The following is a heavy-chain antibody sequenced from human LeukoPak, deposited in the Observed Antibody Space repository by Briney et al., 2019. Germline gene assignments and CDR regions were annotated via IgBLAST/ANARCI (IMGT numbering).Heavy chain of an antibody. CDR1: GFALSSYW. CDR3: ARENWYLDY. J-gene: IGHJ4*02. D-gene: IGHD1-1*01. Sequence: GGSLRLSCAASGFALSSYWMHWVRQAPGKGLVWVARINSDGSSTRYADSVKGRFTISIDNAKDTLYLQMNSLRAEDTAVYYCARENWYLDYWGQGTLVTVSS. CDR2: INSDGSST. V-gene: IGHV3-74*01.